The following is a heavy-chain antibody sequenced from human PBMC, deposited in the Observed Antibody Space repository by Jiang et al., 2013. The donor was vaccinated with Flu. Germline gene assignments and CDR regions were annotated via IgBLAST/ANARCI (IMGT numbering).Heavy chain of an antibody. J-gene: IGHJ6*02. D-gene: IGHD3-22*01. Sequence: IPIFGTANYAQKFQGRVTITADESTSTAYMELSSLRSEDTAVYYCASDYYDSSGPHPYYYYGMDVWGQGTTVTVSS. CDR2: IPIFGTA. CDR3: ASDYYDSSGPHPYYYYGMDV. V-gene: IGHV1-69*01.